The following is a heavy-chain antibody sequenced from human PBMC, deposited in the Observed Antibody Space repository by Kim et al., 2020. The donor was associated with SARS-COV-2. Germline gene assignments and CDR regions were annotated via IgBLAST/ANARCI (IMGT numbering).Heavy chain of an antibody. Sequence: GGSLRLSCAASGFTFSDHYMDWVRQAPGKGLEWVGRIRNRANSYTTEYGASVKGRFTIPRDDSMSSPYLQMNSLIVEDTAVYYCARDMGPSGSWTPLALWGQRTTVSISS. CDR3: ARDMGPSGSWTPLAL. D-gene: IGHD2-15*01. J-gene: IGHJ6*02. V-gene: IGHV3-72*01. CDR2: IRNRANSYTT. CDR1: GFTFSDHY.